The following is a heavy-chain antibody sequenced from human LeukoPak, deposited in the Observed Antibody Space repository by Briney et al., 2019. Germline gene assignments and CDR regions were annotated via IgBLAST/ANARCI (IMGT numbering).Heavy chain of an antibody. J-gene: IGHJ5*02. D-gene: IGHD3-10*01. Sequence: LSGGSLRLSCAASGLTFSSYWMSWLRQAPGKGLEWVANIKQDGSEKYYVDSVKGRFTISRDNAKNSLYLQMNSLRAEDTAVYYCAREGRRFGSYESNWFDPWGQGTLVTVSS. CDR1: GLTFSSYW. CDR3: AREGRRFGSYESNWFDP. V-gene: IGHV3-7*01. CDR2: IKQDGSEK.